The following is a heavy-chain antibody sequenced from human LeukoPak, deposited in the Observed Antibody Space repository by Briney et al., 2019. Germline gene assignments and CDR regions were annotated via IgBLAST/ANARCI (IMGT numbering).Heavy chain of an antibody. D-gene: IGHD3-9*01. Sequence: GGSLRLSCAASGFTFSSYWMSWVRQAPGKGLEWVANIKQDGSEKYYVDSVKGRFTISRDNAKNSLYLQMNSLRAEDTAVYFCAREGKLTYYDILTGYPDYWGQGTLVTVSS. V-gene: IGHV3-7*01. CDR3: AREGKLTYYDILTGYPDY. CDR1: GFTFSSYW. J-gene: IGHJ4*02. CDR2: IKQDGSEK.